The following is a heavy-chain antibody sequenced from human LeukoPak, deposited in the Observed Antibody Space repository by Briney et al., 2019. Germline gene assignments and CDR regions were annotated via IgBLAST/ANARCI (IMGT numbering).Heavy chain of an antibody. CDR3: ARGNKRTAGDFDY. J-gene: IGHJ4*02. Sequence: ASVKVSCKAPGYTFTSYDINWVRQAAGQGLEWMGWMNPNSGNTGYAQKFQGRVTMTRNTSISTAYMELSSLRSEDTAVYYCARGNKRTAGDFDYWGQGTLVTVSS. CDR1: GYTFTSYD. V-gene: IGHV1-8*01. CDR2: MNPNSGNT. D-gene: IGHD6-13*01.